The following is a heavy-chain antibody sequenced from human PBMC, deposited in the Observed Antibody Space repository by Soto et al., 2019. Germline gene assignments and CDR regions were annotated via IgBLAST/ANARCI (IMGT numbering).Heavy chain of an antibody. D-gene: IGHD6-13*01. J-gene: IGHJ4*02. CDR1: GFTFSSYG. CDR3: AKDPSGSSPSIYYYFDY. Sequence: GGSLRLSCAASGFTFSSYGMHWVRQAPGKGLEWVAVISYDGSNKYYADSVKGRFTISRDNSKNTLYLQMNSLRAEDTAVYYCAKDPSGSSPSIYYYFDYWGQGTLVTVSS. CDR2: ISYDGSNK. V-gene: IGHV3-30*18.